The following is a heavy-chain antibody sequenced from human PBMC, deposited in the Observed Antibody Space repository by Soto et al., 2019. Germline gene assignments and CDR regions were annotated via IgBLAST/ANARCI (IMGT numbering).Heavy chain of an antibody. CDR3: AKVLRYSSSWYVSPVDY. CDR1: GYTFTTYG. V-gene: IGHV1-18*01. D-gene: IGHD6-13*01. J-gene: IGHJ4*02. Sequence: GASVKVSCKASGYTFTTYGISWVRQAPGQGLEWMGWISAYNGSTYYADSVKGRFTISRDNSKNTLYLEMNSLRAEDTAVYYCAKVLRYSSSWYVSPVDYWGQGTLVTVSS. CDR2: ISAYNGST.